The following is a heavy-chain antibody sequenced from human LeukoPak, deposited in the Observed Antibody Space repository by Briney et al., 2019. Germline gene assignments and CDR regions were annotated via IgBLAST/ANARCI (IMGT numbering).Heavy chain of an antibody. CDR2: ISSSGGST. CDR3: ASGSYGCTGFDY. CDR1: GFTFSSYA. J-gene: IGHJ4*02. V-gene: IGHV3-23*01. Sequence: GGSLRLSCAASGFTFSSYAMSWVRQAPGKGLEWVSAISSSGGSTYYADSVKGRFTISRDNSKNTLYLQMSSLRAEDTAVYYCASGSYGCTGFDYWGQGTLVTVSS. D-gene: IGHD1-26*01.